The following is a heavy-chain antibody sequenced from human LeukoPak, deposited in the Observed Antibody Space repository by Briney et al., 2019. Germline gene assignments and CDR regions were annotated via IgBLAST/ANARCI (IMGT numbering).Heavy chain of an antibody. V-gene: IGHV1-69*05. CDR1: GGTFSSYA. Sequence: ASVKVSCKASGGTFSSYAISWVQQAPGQGLEWMGGIIPIFGTANYAQKFQGRVTITTDESTSTAYMELSSLRSEDTAVYYCARVPIQRVWVSWFDPWGQGTLVTVSS. J-gene: IGHJ5*02. CDR3: ARVPIQRVWVSWFDP. D-gene: IGHD1-26*01. CDR2: IIPIFGTA.